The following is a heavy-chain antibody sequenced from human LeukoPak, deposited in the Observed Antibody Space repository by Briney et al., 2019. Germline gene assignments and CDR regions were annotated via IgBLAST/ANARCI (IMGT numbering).Heavy chain of an antibody. J-gene: IGHJ4*02. D-gene: IGHD3-3*01. CDR3: ARDYDFWSGYPFYFDY. Sequence: GGSLRLSCAASGFTVSSNYMSRVRQAPGKGLEWVSYISSSSSTIYYADSVKGRFTISRDNAKNSLYLQMNSLRAEDTAVYYCARDYDFWSGYPFYFDYWGQGTLVTVSS. V-gene: IGHV3-48*01. CDR1: GFTVSSNY. CDR2: ISSSSSTI.